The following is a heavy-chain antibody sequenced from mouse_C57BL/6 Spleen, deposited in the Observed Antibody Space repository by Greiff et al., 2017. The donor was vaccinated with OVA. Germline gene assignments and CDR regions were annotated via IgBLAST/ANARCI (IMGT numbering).Heavy chain of an antibody. V-gene: IGHV1-15*01. D-gene: IGHD2-3*01. J-gene: IGHJ1*03. Sequence: QVQLQQSGAELVRPGASVTLSCKASGYTFTDYEMHWVKQTPVHGLEWIGAIDPETGGTAYNQKFKGKAILTADKSSSTAYMELRSLTSEDSAVYYCTRGNDGSPGWYFDVWGTGTTVTVSS. CDR1: GYTFTDYE. CDR3: TRGNDGSPGWYFDV. CDR2: IDPETGGT.